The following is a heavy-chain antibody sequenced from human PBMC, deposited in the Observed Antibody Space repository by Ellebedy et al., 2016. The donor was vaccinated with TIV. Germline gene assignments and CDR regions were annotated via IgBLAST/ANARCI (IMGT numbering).Heavy chain of an antibody. CDR1: GYTFTGYY. CDR2: IDLNSGGT. J-gene: IGHJ4*02. D-gene: IGHD3-10*01. Sequence: ASVKVSCKASGYTFTGYYMHWMRQAPGQGLDWMGWIDLNSGGTNYAQKFQGRVTMTRDTSISTAYMELSGLRSDDTAVYYCARRVVRGVQYYYDYWGQGTLVTVSS. CDR3: ARRVVRGVQYYYDY. V-gene: IGHV1-2*02.